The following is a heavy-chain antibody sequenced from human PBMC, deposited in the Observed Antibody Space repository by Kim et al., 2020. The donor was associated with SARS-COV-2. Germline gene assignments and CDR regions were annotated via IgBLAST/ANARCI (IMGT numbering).Heavy chain of an antibody. CDR1: GGSISSSSYY. CDR3: ASRYSSSWYQGYWFDS. CDR2: IYYSGST. J-gene: IGHJ5*01. V-gene: IGHV4-39*01. Sequence: SETLSLTCTVSGGSISSSSYYWGWIRQPPGKGLEWIGSIYYSGSTYYNPSLKSRVTISVDTSKNQFSLKLSSVTAADTAVYDCASRYSSSWYQGYWFDSWGEGTLVTVFS. D-gene: IGHD6-13*01.